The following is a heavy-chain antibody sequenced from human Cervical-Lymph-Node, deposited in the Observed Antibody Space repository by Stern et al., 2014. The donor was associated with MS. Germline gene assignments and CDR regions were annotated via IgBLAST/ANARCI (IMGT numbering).Heavy chain of an antibody. J-gene: IGHJ4*02. D-gene: IGHD3-16*01. V-gene: IGHV2-5*02. CDR2: LYWDDDK. CDR1: GFSLDTTGAG. Sequence: QVTLKESGPTVVKPTQTLTLTCTFSGFSLDTTGAGVVWIRQPPGKALEWLALLYWDDDKRYSPSLQSRLTISKDTSKNEVVLKLTNVHPVDTATYYCAHRGYTFGSGFDYWGQGTLVAVSS. CDR3: AHRGYTFGSGFDY.